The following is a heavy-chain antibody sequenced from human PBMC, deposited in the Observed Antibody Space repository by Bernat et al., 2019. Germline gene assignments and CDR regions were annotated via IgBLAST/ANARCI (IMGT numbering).Heavy chain of an antibody. CDR2: IKEDGSEK. CDR1: GFTFSHYW. V-gene: IGHV3-7*01. CDR3: ARDNYDTSPLDY. Sequence: DVQLVESGGGLVQPGGSLRLSCAASGFTFSHYWMSWVRQAPGKWLEWVANIKEDGSEKYYVDSVKGRFTISRDNAKNSLYLQMNSLRAEDTAVYFCARDNYDTSPLDYWGQGTLVSVSS. D-gene: IGHD3-22*01. J-gene: IGHJ4*02.